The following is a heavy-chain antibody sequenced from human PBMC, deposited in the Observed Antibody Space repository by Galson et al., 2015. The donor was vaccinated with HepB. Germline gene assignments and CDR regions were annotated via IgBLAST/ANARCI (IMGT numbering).Heavy chain of an antibody. V-gene: IGHV3-21*01. CDR1: GFTFTTYS. J-gene: IGHJ6*02. Sequence: SLRLSCAASGFTFTTYSMNWVRQAPGKGLEWVSSISGSSSYIYYADSVKGRFTISRDKAKNSLYLQMNTLRAEDTAVYYCAAERGLFGGYGMDLWGRGTTVTVPS. D-gene: IGHD2-21*01. CDR3: AAERGLFGGYGMDL. CDR2: ISGSSSYI.